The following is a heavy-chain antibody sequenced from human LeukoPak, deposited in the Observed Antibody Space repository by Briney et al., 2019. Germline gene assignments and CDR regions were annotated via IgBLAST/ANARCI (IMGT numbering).Heavy chain of an antibody. CDR2: ISDSGGST. CDR3: AKAYYRGTRRDSLHI. J-gene: IGHJ3*02. D-gene: IGHD1-26*01. CDR1: GFTFSSYG. Sequence: GGSLRLSCAASGFTFSSYGMSWVRQAPGKGLEWVSAISDSGGSTYYADSVKGRFTISRDNSKNTLYLQMNSLRDEDTAVYYCAKAYYRGTRRDSLHIWGQGTMVTVSS. V-gene: IGHV3-23*01.